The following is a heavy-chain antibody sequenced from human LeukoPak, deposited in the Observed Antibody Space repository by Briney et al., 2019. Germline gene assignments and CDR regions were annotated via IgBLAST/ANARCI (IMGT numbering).Heavy chain of an antibody. V-gene: IGHV4-61*02. J-gene: IGHJ6*03. Sequence: SETLSLTCTVSGGSISSGSYYWSWIRQPAGKGLEWIGRIYTSGSTNYNPSLKSRVTISVDTSKNQFSLKLSSVTAADTAVYYCAREPYGLYYYYYMDVWGKGTTVTISS. D-gene: IGHD3-10*01. CDR3: AREPYGLYYYYYMDV. CDR1: GGSISSGSYY. CDR2: IYTSGST.